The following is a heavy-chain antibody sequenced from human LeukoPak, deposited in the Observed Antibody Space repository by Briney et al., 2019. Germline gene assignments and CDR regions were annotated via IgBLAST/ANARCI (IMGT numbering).Heavy chain of an antibody. J-gene: IGHJ4*02. Sequence: ASVKVSCKASGYTFISYGIIWVRQAPGQGLEWMGWISAYSGTTKYTQKLRGRVTMTTETSTSTAYMELGSLRSDDTAVYYCARLRVINGDLDYWGQGTLVTVSS. V-gene: IGHV1-18*01. CDR1: GYTFISYG. CDR2: ISAYSGTT. CDR3: ARLRVINGDLDY.